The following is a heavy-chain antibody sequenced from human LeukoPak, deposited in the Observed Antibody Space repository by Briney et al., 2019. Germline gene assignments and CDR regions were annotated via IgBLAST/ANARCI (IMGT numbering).Heavy chain of an antibody. CDR2: IHPGDSDT. D-gene: IGHD6-13*01. J-gene: IGHJ4*02. CDR3: ARSGSSHFDY. V-gene: IGHV5-51*01. Sequence: GESLKISCKGSGYSFNSYWIGWVRQMPGKGLEWMGIIHPGDSDTRYSPSFRGQVTISADKAISTAYLQWSSLKASDTAMYYCARSGSSHFDYWGQGTLVTVSS. CDR1: GYSFNSYW.